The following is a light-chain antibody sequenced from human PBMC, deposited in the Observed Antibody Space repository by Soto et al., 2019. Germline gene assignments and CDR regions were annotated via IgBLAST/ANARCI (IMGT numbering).Light chain of an antibody. CDR3: RQYGSRAFS. CDR2: GAS. V-gene: IGKV3-20*01. J-gene: IGKJ4*01. CDR1: QSVKSNN. Sequence: EIVLTQSPGTLSLSPGERATLSCRASQSVKSNNLAWYQQIPGQSPRLLIYGASSRATGIPDRFSGSGSGTDFILTIPRVETEDFARYYCRQYGSRAFSFGGGTKVDIK.